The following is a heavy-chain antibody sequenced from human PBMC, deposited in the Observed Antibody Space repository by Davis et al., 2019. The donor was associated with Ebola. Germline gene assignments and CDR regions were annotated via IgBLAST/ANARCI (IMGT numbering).Heavy chain of an antibody. D-gene: IGHD6-13*01. CDR1: GYTFTSYG. CDR3: ARDHRIVAHGTPFDY. V-gene: IGHV1-18*01. CDR2: ISAYNGNT. J-gene: IGHJ4*02. Sequence: ASVTVSCKASGYTFTSYGISWVRQAPGQGLEWMGWISAYNGNTNYAQKLQGRVTMTPDTSTSTAYMELRSLRSDDTAVYYCARDHRIVAHGTPFDYWGQGTLVTVSS.